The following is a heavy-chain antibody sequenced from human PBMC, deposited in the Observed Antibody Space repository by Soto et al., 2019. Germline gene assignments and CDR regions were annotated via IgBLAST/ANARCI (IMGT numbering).Heavy chain of an antibody. J-gene: IGHJ4*02. CDR1: GFTFSSYA. Sequence: GGSLRLSCAASGFTFSSYAMSWVRQAPGKGLEWVSAISGSGGNTYYADSVKGRFTISRDNSKNTLYLQMNSLRAEDTAVYYCAKSPGRRLLIDYWGQGTLVTVSS. V-gene: IGHV3-23*01. CDR2: ISGSGGNT. D-gene: IGHD1-26*01. CDR3: AKSPGRRLLIDY.